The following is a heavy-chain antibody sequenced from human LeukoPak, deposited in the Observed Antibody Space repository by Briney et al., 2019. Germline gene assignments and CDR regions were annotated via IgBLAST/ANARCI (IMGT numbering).Heavy chain of an antibody. CDR3: ARATIADSSTYYIHY. D-gene: IGHD3-10*01. Sequence: GASVKDFCKAFGYTFSAYFVHWVRQAPGQGLEWMGWINPNSGGTNYAQKFQGRVTTPRDMSISTAYMEVSRLTSDDTAVYYCARATIADSSTYYIHYWGLGTLVTVSS. V-gene: IGHV1-2*02. CDR2: INPNSGGT. CDR1: GYTFSAYF. J-gene: IGHJ4*02.